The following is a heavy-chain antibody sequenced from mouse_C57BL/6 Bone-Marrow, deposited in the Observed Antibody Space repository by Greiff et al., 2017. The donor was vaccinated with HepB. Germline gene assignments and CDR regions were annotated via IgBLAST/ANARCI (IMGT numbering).Heavy chain of an antibody. J-gene: IGHJ4*01. D-gene: IGHD2-4*01. V-gene: IGHV1-80*01. CDR3: GRWTMISYYYAMDY. CDR1: GYAFSSYW. Sequence: QVQLQQSGAELVKPGASVKISCKASGYAFSSYWMNWVKQRPGKGLEWIGQIYPGDGDTNYNGKFKGKATLTADKSSSTAYMQLSRLTSEDSAVYFCGRWTMISYYYAMDYWGQGTSVTVSS. CDR2: IYPGDGDT.